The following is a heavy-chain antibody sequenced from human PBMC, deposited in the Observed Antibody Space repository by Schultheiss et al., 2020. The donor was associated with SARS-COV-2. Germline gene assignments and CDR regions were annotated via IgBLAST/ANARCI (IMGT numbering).Heavy chain of an antibody. J-gene: IGHJ5*02. D-gene: IGHD2-21*02. V-gene: IGHV1-2*02. Sequence: ASVKVSCKASGYTFTGYYMHWVRQAPGQGLEWMGWINPNSGGTNYAQKFQGRVTMTRDTSISTAYMELSSLRSEDTAVYYCARAPHIVVVTAIWFDPWGQGTLVTVSS. CDR3: ARAPHIVVVTAIWFDP. CDR1: GYTFTGYY. CDR2: INPNSGGT.